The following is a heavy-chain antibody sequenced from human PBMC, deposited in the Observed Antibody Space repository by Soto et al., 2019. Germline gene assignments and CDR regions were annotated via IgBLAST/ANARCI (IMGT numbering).Heavy chain of an antibody. Sequence: PSDTLSLTCTVSGGSIRSGDSFWRLIRQPPWQGLEWIGYIYYSGSTYYYPSLKSRVTISVDTSKNQFSLKLSSVTAADTAVYYCARDRYDFLSGFYYGMDVWGQGTTVTVSS. J-gene: IGHJ6*02. V-gene: IGHV4-30-4*02. CDR3: ARDRYDFLSGFYYGMDV. CDR2: IYYSGST. D-gene: IGHD3-3*01. CDR1: GGSIRSGDSF.